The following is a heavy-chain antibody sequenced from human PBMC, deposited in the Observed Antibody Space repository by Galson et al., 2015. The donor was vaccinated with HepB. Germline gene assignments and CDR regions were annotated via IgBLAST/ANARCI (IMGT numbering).Heavy chain of an antibody. V-gene: IGHV3-30*03. CDR2: ISYDGSNK. CDR1: GFTFSSYG. CDR3: ARDNEIGAVAGNDY. D-gene: IGHD6-19*01. Sequence: SLRLSCAASGFTFSSYGMHWVRQAPGKGLEWVAVISYDGSNKYYADSVKGRFTISRDDSKNTLYLQMNSLRAEDTAVYYCARDNEIGAVAGNDYWGQGTLVTVSS. J-gene: IGHJ4*02.